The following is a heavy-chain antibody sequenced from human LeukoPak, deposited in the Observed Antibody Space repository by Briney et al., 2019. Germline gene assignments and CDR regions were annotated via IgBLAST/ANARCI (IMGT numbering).Heavy chain of an antibody. V-gene: IGHV3-21*01. Sequence: PGGSLRLSCAASGFTFSSYSMNWVRQAPGKGLEWVSSISSSSSYIYYADSVKGRFTISRDNAKNSLYLQMNSLRAEDTAVYYCARAPTVLVGYCSSSSCQADYWGQGTLVTVSS. CDR1: GFTFSSYS. D-gene: IGHD2-2*01. CDR3: ARAPTVLVGYCSSSSCQADY. J-gene: IGHJ4*02. CDR2: ISSSSSYI.